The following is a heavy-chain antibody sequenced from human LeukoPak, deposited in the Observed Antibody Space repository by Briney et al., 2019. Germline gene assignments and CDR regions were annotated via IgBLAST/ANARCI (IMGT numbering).Heavy chain of an antibody. CDR3: ARFPKLYDYYHYYGMDV. J-gene: IGHJ6*02. D-gene: IGHD2-2*02. V-gene: IGHV4-34*01. CDR1: GGSFSGYY. CDR2: INHSGST. Sequence: SETLSLTCAVYGGSFSGYYWSWIRQPPGKGLEWIGEINHSGSTNYNPSLKSRVTISVDTSKNQFSLKLSSVTAADTAVYYCARFPKLYDYYHYYGMDVWGQGTTVTVSS.